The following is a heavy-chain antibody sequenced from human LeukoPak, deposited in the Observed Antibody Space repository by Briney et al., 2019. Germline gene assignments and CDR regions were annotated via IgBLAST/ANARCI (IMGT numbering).Heavy chain of an antibody. CDR1: GFTFDDYA. CDR2: ISWNSGSI. V-gene: IGHV3-9*01. Sequence: PGRSLRLSCAASGFTFDDYAMHWVRQAPGKGLEWVSGISWNSGSIGYADSVKGRFTISRDNAKNSLYLQMNSLRAEDTALYYCAKDIVRGANYYYGMDVWGQGTTVTVSS. J-gene: IGHJ6*02. CDR3: AKDIVRGANYYYGMDV. D-gene: IGHD3-10*02.